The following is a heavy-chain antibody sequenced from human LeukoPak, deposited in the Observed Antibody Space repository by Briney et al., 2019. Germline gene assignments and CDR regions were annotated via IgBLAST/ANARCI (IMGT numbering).Heavy chain of an antibody. D-gene: IGHD2-2*01. J-gene: IGHJ6*02. Sequence: PSETLSLTCAVYGGSFSGYYWSWIRQPAGKGLEWIGRIYTSGSTNYNPSLKSRVTMSVDTSKNQFSLKLSSVTAADTAVYYCARDVGDCSSTSCYYYYYYGMDVWGQGTTVTVSS. CDR3: ARDVGDCSSTSCYYYYYYGMDV. CDR2: IYTSGST. V-gene: IGHV4-4*07. CDR1: GGSFSGYY.